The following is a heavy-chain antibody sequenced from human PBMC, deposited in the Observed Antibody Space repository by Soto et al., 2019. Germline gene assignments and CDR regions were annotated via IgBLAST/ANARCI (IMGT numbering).Heavy chain of an antibody. D-gene: IGHD3-16*02. Sequence: ASVKGTCTYCGGTISSYAIICVRQAPGQGLEWMGGIIPIFGSTSYAQKFQGRVTMTRDTSTSTVYMELSSLRSEDTAVYYCASLGELSFPPGFPLWGQGTLVTVSS. CDR1: GGTISSYA. J-gene: IGHJ4*02. V-gene: IGHV1-69*05. CDR2: IIPIFGST. CDR3: ASLGELSFPPGFPL.